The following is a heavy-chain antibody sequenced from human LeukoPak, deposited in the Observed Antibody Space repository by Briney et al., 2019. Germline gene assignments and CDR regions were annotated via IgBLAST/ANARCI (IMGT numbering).Heavy chain of an antibody. V-gene: IGHV4-38-2*01. CDR3: ARNYSRSPGGLKYFDY. CDR1: GSSISDGYY. CDR2: IYHSGSRYESGST. J-gene: IGHJ4*02. Sequence: PSETLSLTCAVSGSSISDGYYWAWIRQPPGKGLEWIGSIYHSGSRYESGSTYYNPSLKSRVTISADTSKNQFSLKLKFVTAADTAVYYCARNYSRSPGGLKYFDYWGKGSLVTVSS. D-gene: IGHD6-6*01.